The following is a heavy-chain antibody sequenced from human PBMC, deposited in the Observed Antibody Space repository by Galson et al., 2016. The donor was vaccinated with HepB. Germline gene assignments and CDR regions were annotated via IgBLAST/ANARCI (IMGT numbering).Heavy chain of an antibody. V-gene: IGHV1-3*04. J-gene: IGHJ4*02. CDR2: TNNANGNT. Sequence: SVKVSCKASGYTFTSYAIHWVRQAPGQRLEWMGWTNNANGNTEYSQSFQGRVTFTRDTSASTAYMELSSLKASDTAMYYCARHGTVDTGDYWGQGTLVTVSS. D-gene: IGHD5-18*01. CDR1: GYTFTSYA. CDR3: ARHGTVDTGDY.